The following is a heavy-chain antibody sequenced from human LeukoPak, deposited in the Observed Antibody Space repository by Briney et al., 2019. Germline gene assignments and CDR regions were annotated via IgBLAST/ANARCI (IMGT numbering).Heavy chain of an antibody. CDR1: GGSISSDY. CDR3: ARSDYYDSSGYYSYAFDI. J-gene: IGHJ3*02. Sequence: SETLSLTCTVSGGSISSDYWSWIRQPPGKGLEWIGYIYYSGSTNYNPSLKSRVTISVDTSKNQFSLKLSSVTAADTAVYYCARSDYYDSSGYYSYAFDIWGQGTMVTVSS. D-gene: IGHD3-22*01. CDR2: IYYSGST. V-gene: IGHV4-59*08.